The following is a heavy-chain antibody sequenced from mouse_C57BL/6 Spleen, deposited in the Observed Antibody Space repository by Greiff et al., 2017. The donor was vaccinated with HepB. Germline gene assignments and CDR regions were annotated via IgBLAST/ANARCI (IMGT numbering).Heavy chain of an antibody. CDR3: ARSNYDYGANLDY. CDR1: GYAFSSSW. Sequence: VQLQQSGPELVKPGASVKISCKASGYAFSSSWMNWVKQRPGKGLEWIGRIYPGDGDTNYNGKFKGKATLTADKSSSTAYMQLSSLTSEDSAVYFCARSNYDYGANLDYWGQGTTLTVSS. J-gene: IGHJ2*01. D-gene: IGHD2-4*01. CDR2: IYPGDGDT. V-gene: IGHV1-82*01.